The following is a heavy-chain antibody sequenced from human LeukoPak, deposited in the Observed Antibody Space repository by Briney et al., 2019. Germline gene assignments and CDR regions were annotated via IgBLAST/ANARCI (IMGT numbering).Heavy chain of an antibody. V-gene: IGHV4-39*01. J-gene: IGHJ4*02. CDR3: ARTDITAASTAHFDY. D-gene: IGHD6-13*01. Sequence: SETLSLTCTVSGGSISSSRFYWGWIRQPPGKGLEWIGSIYYSGSPYYNPSLKSRVTMSVDTFRSQFSLRLSSAAAADTAVYYCARTDITAASTAHFDYWGQGILVTVSS. CDR1: GGSISSSRFY. CDR2: IYYSGSP.